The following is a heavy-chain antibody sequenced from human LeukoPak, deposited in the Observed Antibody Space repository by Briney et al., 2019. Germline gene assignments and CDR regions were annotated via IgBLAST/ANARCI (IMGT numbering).Heavy chain of an antibody. Sequence: SETLSLTCTVSDGSISSSSYYWGWIRQPPGKGLEWIGSIYYSGSTYYNPSLKSRVTISVDTSKNQFSLKLSSVTAADTAVYYCARQGLASIDDSDFDYWGQGILVTVSS. CDR2: IYYSGST. CDR3: ARQGLASIDDSDFDY. V-gene: IGHV4-39*01. D-gene: IGHD6-6*01. J-gene: IGHJ4*02. CDR1: DGSISSSSYY.